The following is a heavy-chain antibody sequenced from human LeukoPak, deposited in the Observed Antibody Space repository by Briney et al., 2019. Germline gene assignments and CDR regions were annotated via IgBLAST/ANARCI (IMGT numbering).Heavy chain of an antibody. J-gene: IGHJ4*02. CDR1: GFTFSTYW. CDR3: ARVAGRWLQWGHFDY. CDR2: INQDGSEK. Sequence: GGSLRLSCAASGFTFSTYWMSWVRQAPGKGLERVANINQDGSEKHSVDSVKGRFTISRDNAENSLYLQMNSLRAEDTAVYFCARVAGRWLQWGHFDYWGQGTLVTVSS. V-gene: IGHV3-7*01. D-gene: IGHD5-24*01.